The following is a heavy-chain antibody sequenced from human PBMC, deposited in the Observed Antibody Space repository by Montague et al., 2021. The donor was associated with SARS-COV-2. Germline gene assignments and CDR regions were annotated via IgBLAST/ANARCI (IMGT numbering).Heavy chain of an antibody. D-gene: IGHD4-17*01. CDR3: ARMTTVTYPYYYYYGMDV. J-gene: IGHJ6*02. V-gene: IGHV2-70*01. CDR1: GFSLSTSGMC. CDR2: IDWDDDK. Sequence: PALVKPTQTLTLTCTFSGFSLSTSGMCVSWIRQPPGKALEWLALIDWDDDKYYSTSLKTRLTISKDTSKNQVVLTMTNMDPVDTATYYCARMTTVTYPYYYYYGMDVWGQGTTVTVPS.